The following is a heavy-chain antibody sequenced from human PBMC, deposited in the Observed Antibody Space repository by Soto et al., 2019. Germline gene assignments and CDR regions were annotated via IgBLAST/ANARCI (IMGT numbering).Heavy chain of an antibody. D-gene: IGHD4-17*01. CDR1: VCIFSSYS. V-gene: IGHV3-21*01. CDR2: ISGSSSYI. Sequence: PVGSLRLSCASSVCIFSSYSMNCVRHSPGKGLEWVSSISGSSSYIYYADSVKGRFTISRDNAKNSLFLQMNSLRAEDTAVYYCAREDYGGISPRLDYGGQGTQVTV. CDR3: AREDYGGISPRLDY. J-gene: IGHJ4*02.